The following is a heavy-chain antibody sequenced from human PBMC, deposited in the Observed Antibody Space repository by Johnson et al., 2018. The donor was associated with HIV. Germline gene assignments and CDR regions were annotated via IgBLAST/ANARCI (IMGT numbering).Heavy chain of an antibody. Sequence: QVQLVESGGGVVQPGGSLRLSCTASGFTFSSYGMHWVRQAPGKGLEWVAFIRYDGSNKNYVDSVKGRLTIYRDNSKNTLYLQMNSLRPEDTALYYCAKDREIHSSGWYKGSAFDIWGQGTMVTVSS. CDR2: IRYDGSNK. D-gene: IGHD6-19*01. CDR1: GFTFSSYG. CDR3: AKDREIHSSGWYKGSAFDI. J-gene: IGHJ3*02. V-gene: IGHV3-30*02.